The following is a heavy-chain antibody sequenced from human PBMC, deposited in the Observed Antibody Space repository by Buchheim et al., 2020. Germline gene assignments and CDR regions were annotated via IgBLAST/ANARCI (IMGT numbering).Heavy chain of an antibody. D-gene: IGHD3-10*01. CDR2: INHSGST. V-gene: IGHV4-34*01. CDR1: GGSFSGYY. CDR3: ARWRGPYYYGSGSLFDY. J-gene: IGHJ4*02. Sequence: QVQLQQWGAGLLKPSETLSLTCAVYGGSFSGYYWSWIRQPPGKGLEWIGEINHSGSTNYNPSLKSRVTISVDTSKNQFSLKLSSVTAADTAVYYCARWRGPYYYGSGSLFDYWGQGTL.